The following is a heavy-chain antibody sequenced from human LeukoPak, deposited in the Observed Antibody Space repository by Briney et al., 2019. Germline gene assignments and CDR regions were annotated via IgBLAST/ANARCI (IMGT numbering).Heavy chain of an antibody. J-gene: IGHJ3*02. CDR1: GFTFSSYA. V-gene: IGHV3-23*01. Sequence: PGGSLRLPCAASGFTFSSYAMSWVRQAPGKGLEWVSAISGSGGSTYYADSVKGRFTISRDNSKNTLYLQMNSLRAEDTAVYYCAKALEVVTPNSAFDTWGQGTMVTVSS. CDR2: ISGSGGST. D-gene: IGHD4-23*01. CDR3: AKALEVVTPNSAFDT.